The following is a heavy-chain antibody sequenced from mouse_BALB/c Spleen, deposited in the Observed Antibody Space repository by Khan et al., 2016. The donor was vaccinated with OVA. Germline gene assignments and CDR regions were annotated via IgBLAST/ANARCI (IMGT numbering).Heavy chain of an antibody. CDR2: INPSNGYT. J-gene: IGHJ3*01. CDR1: GYTFTSYT. V-gene: IGHV1-4*01. Sequence: QVQLMQSGAELARPGASVKMSCKASGYTFTSYTIHWIKKRPGKGLEWIGYINPSNGYTNYNQKFKDQATLTTDKSSTTAYLQLSSLTSDDSAVYNCVRDGAYHRNDGWFAYWGQGTLVTVSA. CDR3: VRDGAYHRNDGWFAY. D-gene: IGHD2-14*01.